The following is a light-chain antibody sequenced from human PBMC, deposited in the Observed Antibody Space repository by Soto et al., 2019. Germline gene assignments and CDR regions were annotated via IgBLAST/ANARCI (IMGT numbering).Light chain of an antibody. V-gene: IGKV1-5*03. Sequence: DVQVTQSRNSLSAAVGDRVTITCRASQSISGYLNWYQQKPGKAPKLLIYKASTLKSGVPSRFSGSGSGTEFTLTISSLQPDDFTTYYCPHYTSHSKAFGEGAKVDI. CDR2: KAS. J-gene: IGKJ1*01. CDR3: PHYTSHSKA. CDR1: QSISGY.